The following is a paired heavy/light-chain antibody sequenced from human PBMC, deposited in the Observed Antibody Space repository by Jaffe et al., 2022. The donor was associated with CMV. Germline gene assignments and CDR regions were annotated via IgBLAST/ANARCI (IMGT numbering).Light chain of an antibody. CDR1: QSLLHSNGHYF. CDR3: VQAIQAPVT. CDR2: LVS. Sequence: DIVMTQSPLSLPVIPGEPASISCRSSQSLLHSNGHYFLDWYLQKPGQSPQLLIYLVSNRASGVPDRFSGSGSGTNFTLKISRVEAEDVGIYYCVQAIQAPVTFGPGTTVDIK. V-gene: IGKV2-28*01. J-gene: IGKJ3*01.
Heavy chain of an antibody. Sequence: EVQLVESGGGLVQPGGSLKLSCAASGFNFSGSVMHWVRQASGKRPEWVGRIRSKPNNYATAYAAPVQGRFAIFRDDSKNMVYLQMNSLKTEDTAVYYCCRRDDYGSYKFGHWGQGTLVTVSS. CDR2: IRSKPNNYAT. V-gene: IGHV3-73*01. J-gene: IGHJ1*01. D-gene: IGHD1-26*01. CDR1: GFNFSGSV. CDR3: CRRDDYGSYKFGH.